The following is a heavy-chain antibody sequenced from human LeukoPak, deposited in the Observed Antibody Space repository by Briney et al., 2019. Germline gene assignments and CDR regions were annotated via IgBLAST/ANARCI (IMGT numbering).Heavy chain of an antibody. CDR1: GGSFSGYY. V-gene: IGHV4-34*01. CDR3: ARGIGYYDFWSGYYRDTASYYFDY. Sequence: SETLSLTCAVYGGSFSGYYWSRIRQPPGKGLEWIGEINHSGSTNYNPSLKSRVTISVDTSKNQFSLKLSSVTAADTAVYYCARGIGYYDFWSGYYRDTASYYFDYWGQGTLVTVSS. J-gene: IGHJ4*02. D-gene: IGHD3-3*01. CDR2: INHSGST.